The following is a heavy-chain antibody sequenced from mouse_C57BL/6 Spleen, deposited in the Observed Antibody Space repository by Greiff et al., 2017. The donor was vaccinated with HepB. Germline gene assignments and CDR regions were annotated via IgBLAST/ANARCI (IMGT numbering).Heavy chain of an antibody. CDR3: ARGRGDYAMDY. V-gene: IGHV1-61*01. CDR2: IYPSDSET. CDR1: GYTFTSYW. Sequence: QVQLQQPGAELVRPGSSVKLSCKASGYTFTSYWMDWVKQRPGQGLEWIGNIYPSDSETHYNQKFKDKATLTVDKSSSTAYMQLSSLTSEDSAVYYCARGRGDYAMDYWGQGTSVTVSS. J-gene: IGHJ4*01.